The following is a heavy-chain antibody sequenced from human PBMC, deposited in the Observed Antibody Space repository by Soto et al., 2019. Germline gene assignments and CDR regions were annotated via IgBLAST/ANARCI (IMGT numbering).Heavy chain of an antibody. CDR1: GFTFSSYS. D-gene: IGHD4-17*01. CDR2: ISSSSSNI. J-gene: IGHJ5*02. CDR3: AKDNNDDGDYLGRFDP. V-gene: IGHV3-21*01. Sequence: PGGSLRLSCAASGFTFSSYSMNWVRQAPGKWLEWVSSISSSSSNIYYADSVKGRFTISRDNSKNTLYLQMNSLRAEDTAVYYCAKDNNDDGDYLGRFDPWGQGTLVTVSS.